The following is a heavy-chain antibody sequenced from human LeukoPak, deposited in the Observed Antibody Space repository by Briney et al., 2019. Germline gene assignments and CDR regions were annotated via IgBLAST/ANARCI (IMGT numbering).Heavy chain of an antibody. CDR1: GFTFSSYG. V-gene: IGHV3-30*18. Sequence: GGSLRLSCAASGFTFSSYGMHRVRQAPGKGLEWVAVISYDGSNKYYADSVKGRFTISRDNSKNTLYLQMNSLRAEDTAVYYCAKDETGANFDYWGQGTLVTVSS. CDR3: AKDETGANFDY. J-gene: IGHJ4*02. CDR2: ISYDGSNK. D-gene: IGHD1-26*01.